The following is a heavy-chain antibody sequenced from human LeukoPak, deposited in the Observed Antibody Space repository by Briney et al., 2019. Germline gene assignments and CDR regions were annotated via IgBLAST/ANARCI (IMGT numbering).Heavy chain of an antibody. CDR2: INTDSSDI. CDR1: GFTFSRYA. Sequence: GGSLRLSCAASGFTFSRYAMNWVRQAPGKGLEWVSYINTDSSDIHYADSVKGRFTISRDNAKNSLYLQMNSLRAEDTAVYCCARAWGRRGSPFHYWGQGTLVTVSS. CDR3: ARAWGRRGSPFHY. J-gene: IGHJ4*02. V-gene: IGHV3-21*05. D-gene: IGHD3-16*01.